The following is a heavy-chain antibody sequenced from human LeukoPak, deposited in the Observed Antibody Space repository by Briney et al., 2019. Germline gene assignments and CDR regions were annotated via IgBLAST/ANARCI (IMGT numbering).Heavy chain of an antibody. V-gene: IGHV3-33*03. Sequence: PGGSLRLSCATSGFTFSNYGMHWVRQAPGKGLEWVAVIWHDGSNKYYADSVKGRFTVSRDNSKNTLYLQMNSLRAEDTAVYYCANNFDYWGQGTLVTASS. J-gene: IGHJ4*02. CDR1: GFTFSNYG. CDR2: IWHDGSNK. CDR3: ANNFDY.